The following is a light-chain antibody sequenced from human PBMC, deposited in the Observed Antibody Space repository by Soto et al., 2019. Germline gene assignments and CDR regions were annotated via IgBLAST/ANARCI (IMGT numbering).Light chain of an antibody. CDR1: SSDVGAYNY. V-gene: IGLV2-14*01. J-gene: IGLJ3*02. CDR2: EVR. CDR3: SSYTSSTTWV. Sequence: QSALTQPASVSGSPGQSITISCTGTSSDVGAYNYVSWYQQHPGKAPKLVIYEVRSRPSGVSDRFSGSRSGNTASLTISGLQAEDESDYYCSSYTSSTTWVFGGGTKLTVL.